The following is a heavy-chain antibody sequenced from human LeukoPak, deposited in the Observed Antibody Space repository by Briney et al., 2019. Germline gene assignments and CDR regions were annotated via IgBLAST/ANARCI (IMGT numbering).Heavy chain of an antibody. CDR2: IWYDGSNK. D-gene: IGHD2-15*01. J-gene: IGHJ4*02. CDR3: ARDILVVAAYYFGY. Sequence: GGSLRLSCVASGFTFSNSGMHWVRQAPGKGLEWVAVIWYDGSNKYYADSVKGRFTISRDNSKNTLYLQMNSLRAEDTAVYYCARDILVVAAYYFGYWGQGTLVTVSS. V-gene: IGHV3-33*01. CDR1: GFTFSNSG.